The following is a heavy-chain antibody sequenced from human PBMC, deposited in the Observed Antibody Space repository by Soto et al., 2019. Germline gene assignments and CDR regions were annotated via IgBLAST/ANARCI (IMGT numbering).Heavy chain of an antibody. D-gene: IGHD6-13*01. J-gene: IGHJ6*02. CDR2: IYYSGST. Sequence: PSETLSLTCTVSGGSISSYYWSWIRQPPGKGLEWIGYIYYSGSTNYNPSLKSRVTISVDTSKNQFSLKLSSVTAADTAVYYCARDGSSWYGDYYYGMDVWGQGTTVTVSS. CDR3: ARDGSSWYGDYYYGMDV. V-gene: IGHV4-59*01. CDR1: GGSISSYY.